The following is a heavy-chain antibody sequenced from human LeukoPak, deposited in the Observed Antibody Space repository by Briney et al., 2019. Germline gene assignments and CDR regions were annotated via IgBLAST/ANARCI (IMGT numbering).Heavy chain of an antibody. J-gene: IGHJ4*02. D-gene: IGHD3-10*01. Sequence: GGSLRLSCAASGFTVGNNRMSWVRQAPGKGLEWVSTVYGGGNTAYADSVKGRFTISRDTSKDTLLLQMNSLRAEDTAVYFCVRERFGAYVENWGQGALVTVSS. CDR2: VYGGGNT. CDR1: GFTVGNNR. CDR3: VRERFGAYVEN. V-gene: IGHV3-53*01.